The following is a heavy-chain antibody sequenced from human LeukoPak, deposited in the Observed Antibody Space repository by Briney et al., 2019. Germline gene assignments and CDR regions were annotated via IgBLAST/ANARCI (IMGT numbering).Heavy chain of an antibody. D-gene: IGHD1-1*01. Sequence: PGGSLRLSCAASGFTFSSYSMNWVRQAPGKGLEWVSYISSSSSTIYYADSVKGRFTISRDNAKSSLYLQMNSLRAEDTAVYYCARVRAERDAFDIWGQGTMVTVSP. CDR1: GFTFSSYS. CDR3: ARVRAERDAFDI. J-gene: IGHJ3*02. CDR2: ISSSSSTI. V-gene: IGHV3-48*04.